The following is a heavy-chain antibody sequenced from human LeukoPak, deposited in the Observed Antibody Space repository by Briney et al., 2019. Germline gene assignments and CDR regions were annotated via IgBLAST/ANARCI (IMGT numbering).Heavy chain of an antibody. V-gene: IGHV1-2*02. CDR3: ARLADCSSSSCRSFDY. CDR2: INPNSGFT. D-gene: IGHD2-2*01. CDR1: GYPFTGYY. J-gene: IGHJ4*02. Sequence: ASVKVSCKASGYPFTGYYLHWVRQAPGQGLEWMGLINPNSGFTNYAQKFQGRVTMTRDTSISTAYMELSRLRSDDTAMYYCARLADCSSSSCRSFDYWGQGTLVTVSS.